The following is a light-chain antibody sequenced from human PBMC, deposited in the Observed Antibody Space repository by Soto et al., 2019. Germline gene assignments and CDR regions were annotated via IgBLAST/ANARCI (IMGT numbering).Light chain of an antibody. Sequence: EIVLTQSPGTLSLSPGERAALSCRASQSVRTYLAWYQQKPGQAPRVLIYDASNRATGIPPRFSGSGSGTDFTLTISSLESEDFAIYYCQQRHAWPLTFGGGTKVEIK. V-gene: IGKV3-11*01. J-gene: IGKJ4*01. CDR2: DAS. CDR1: QSVRTY. CDR3: QQRHAWPLT.